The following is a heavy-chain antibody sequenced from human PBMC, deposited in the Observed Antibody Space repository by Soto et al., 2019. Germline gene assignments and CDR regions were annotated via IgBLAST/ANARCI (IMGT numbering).Heavy chain of an antibody. CDR3: ARGRDYYGSGSYWPFDP. V-gene: IGHV4-34*01. CDR2: INHSGST. D-gene: IGHD3-10*01. Sequence: PSETLSLTCAVYGGSFSGYYWSWIRQPPGKGLEWIGEINHSGSTNYNPSLKSRVTISVDTSKNQFSLKLSSVTAADTAVYYCARGRDYYGSGSYWPFDPWGQGTLVTVSS. J-gene: IGHJ5*02. CDR1: GGSFSGYY.